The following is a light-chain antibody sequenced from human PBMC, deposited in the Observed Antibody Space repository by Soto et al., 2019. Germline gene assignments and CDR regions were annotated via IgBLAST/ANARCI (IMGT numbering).Light chain of an antibody. Sequence: EIGLTHSPGTLSLCPWEIATLSCRASQSVSNNYLAWYQQKPVQAPRLIIHGASSRATGVPDRITGSGSGTDFTLSISRLEPEDFATYYCQQLNTYPELTFGGGTKVDIK. CDR1: QSVSNNY. J-gene: IGKJ4*01. V-gene: IGKV3-20*01. CDR3: QQLNTYPELT. CDR2: GAS.